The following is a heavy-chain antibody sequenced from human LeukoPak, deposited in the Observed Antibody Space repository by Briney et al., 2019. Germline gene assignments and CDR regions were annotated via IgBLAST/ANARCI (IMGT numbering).Heavy chain of an antibody. CDR3: ARGYYYDSSAYYYFDY. CDR1: GYTFTGYY. V-gene: IGHV1-69*13. Sequence: ASVKVSCKASGYTFTGYYMHWVRQAPGQGLEWMGGIIPIFGTANYAQKFQGSVTITADESTSTAYMELSSLRSEDTAVYYCARGYYYDSSAYYYFDYWGQGTLVTVSS. J-gene: IGHJ4*02. CDR2: IIPIFGTA. D-gene: IGHD3-22*01.